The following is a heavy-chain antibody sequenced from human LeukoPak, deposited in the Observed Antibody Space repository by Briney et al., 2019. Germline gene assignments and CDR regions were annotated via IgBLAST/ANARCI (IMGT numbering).Heavy chain of an antibody. V-gene: IGHV1-46*01. CDR3: ARVGGYVHYFDY. J-gene: IGHJ4*02. CDR1: GYTFTSYG. Sequence: GASVKVSCKASGYTFTSYGISWVRQAPGQGLEWMGIINPSGGSTSYAQKFQGRVTMTRDTSTSTVYMELSSLRSEDTAVYYCARVGGYVHYFDYWGQGTLVTVSS. CDR2: INPSGGST. D-gene: IGHD5-18*01.